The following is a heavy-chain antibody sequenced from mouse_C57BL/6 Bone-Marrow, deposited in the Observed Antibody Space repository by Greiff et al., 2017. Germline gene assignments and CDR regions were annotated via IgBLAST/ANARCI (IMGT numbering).Heavy chain of an antibody. J-gene: IGHJ3*01. Sequence: DVQLQESGGGLVKPGGSLKLSCAASGFTFSSYAMSWVRQTPEKRLEWVATISDGGSYTYYPDNVKGRFTISRDNAKNHLYLQMSHLKSEDTAMYYCARDLYGSSYQFAYWGQGTLVTVSA. CDR3: ARDLYGSSYQFAY. V-gene: IGHV5-4*01. D-gene: IGHD1-1*01. CDR2: ISDGGSYT. CDR1: GFTFSSYA.